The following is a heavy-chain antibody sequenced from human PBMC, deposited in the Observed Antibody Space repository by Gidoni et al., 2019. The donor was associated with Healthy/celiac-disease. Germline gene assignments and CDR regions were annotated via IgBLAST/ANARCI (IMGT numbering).Heavy chain of an antibody. Sequence: QVQLQESGPGLVKPSETLSLTCTVSGGSISSYYWSWIRQPPGKGLEWIGYIYYSGSTNYNPSLKSRVTISVDTSKNQFSLKLSSVTAADTAVYYCARTVWGYYDSSGYYGDAFDIWGQGTMVTVSS. CDR3: ARTVWGYYDSSGYYGDAFDI. CDR2: IYYSGST. V-gene: IGHV4-59*01. J-gene: IGHJ3*02. D-gene: IGHD3-22*01. CDR1: GGSISSYY.